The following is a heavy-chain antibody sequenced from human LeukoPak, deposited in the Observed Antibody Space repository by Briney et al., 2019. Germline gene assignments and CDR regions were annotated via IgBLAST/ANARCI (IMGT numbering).Heavy chain of an antibody. Sequence: SGTLSLTCDVSGNSISNNWWSWVRQSPGKGLEWIGEIFHRGIPNYNPSFESRVTMSVDTSKNQLSLNLNSVTAADTAVYYCARVMGASWFFYLDVWGKETTVTVSS. V-gene: IGHV4-4*02. D-gene: IGHD3-16*02. CDR2: IFHRGIP. CDR3: ARVMGASWFFYLDV. CDR1: GNSISNNW. J-gene: IGHJ6*03.